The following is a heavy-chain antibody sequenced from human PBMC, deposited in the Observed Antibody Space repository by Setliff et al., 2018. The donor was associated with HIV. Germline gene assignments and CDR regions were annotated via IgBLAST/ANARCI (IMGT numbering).Heavy chain of an antibody. D-gene: IGHD4-17*01. J-gene: IGHJ4*02. CDR1: GYTFISYY. V-gene: IGHV1-46*03. CDR3: ASGFRATVTDY. CDR2: INSSGDST. Sequence: ASVKVSCKASGYTFISYYIHWVRQAPGQGLEWMGIINSSGDSTSYAQKFQGRVTMTRDTSTSTVYMELSSLTYEDTAIYYCASGFRATVTDYWGQGTLVTVSS.